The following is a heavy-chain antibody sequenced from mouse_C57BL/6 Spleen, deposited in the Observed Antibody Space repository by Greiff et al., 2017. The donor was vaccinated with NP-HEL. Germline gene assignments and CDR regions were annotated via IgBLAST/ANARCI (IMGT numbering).Heavy chain of an antibody. CDR3: ARANSYYYGSSYFDH. CDR1: GYTFTSYW. J-gene: IGHJ2*01. D-gene: IGHD1-1*01. Sequence: QVQLQQPGAELVMPGASVKLSCKASGYTFTSYWMHWVKQRPGQGLEWIGEIDPSDSYTNYNQKFKGKSTLTVDKSSSTAYMQLSSLTSEDSADYYCARANSYYYGSSYFDHWGQGTTLTVSS. CDR2: IDPSDSYT. V-gene: IGHV1-69*01.